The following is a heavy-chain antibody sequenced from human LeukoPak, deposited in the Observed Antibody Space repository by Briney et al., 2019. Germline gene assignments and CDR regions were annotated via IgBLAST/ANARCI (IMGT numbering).Heavy chain of an antibody. V-gene: IGHV3-7*01. CDR1: GFTFSNYW. D-gene: IGHD6-19*01. CDR2: IKQDGSEK. J-gene: IGHJ3*02. Sequence: GGSLRLSCAASGFTFSNYWMSWVRQAPGKGLEWVASIKQDGSEKYYVDSVKGRFTISRDDAKNSLYLQMNCLRAEDTAVCYCARQIGWRDAFDIWGQGTMVTVSS. CDR3: ARQIGWRDAFDI.